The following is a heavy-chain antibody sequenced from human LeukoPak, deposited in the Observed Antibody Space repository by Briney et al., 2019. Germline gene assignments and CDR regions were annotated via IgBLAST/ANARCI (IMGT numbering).Heavy chain of an antibody. J-gene: IGHJ4*02. CDR3: ARDRSYFDGTTYYSDY. CDR2: ISSSGTTT. Sequence: GGSLRLSCAGSGFPFSSYEMNWVRQAPGKGLEWISYISSSGTTTYYGDSVKGRFTISRDNAKNSLYLQMDSLRAEDTALYYCARDRSYFDGTTYYSDYWGQGALVTVSS. D-gene: IGHD3-22*01. V-gene: IGHV3-48*03. CDR1: GFPFSSYE.